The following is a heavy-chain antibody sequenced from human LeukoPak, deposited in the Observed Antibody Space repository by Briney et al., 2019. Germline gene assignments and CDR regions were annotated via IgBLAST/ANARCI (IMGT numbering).Heavy chain of an antibody. D-gene: IGHD7-27*01. V-gene: IGHV3-23*01. CDR2: ITGSSTWT. CDR3: ARELVSLGTGYFDL. J-gene: IGHJ2*01. CDR1: GFTFGTYG. Sequence: AGSLRLSCEASGFTFGTYGMTWVRQAPGKGLEWVSGITGSSTWTYYADSVRGRFTISRDNSKNTLHLQMNNLTADDTAIYYCARELVSLGTGYFDLWGRGTLVTVSS.